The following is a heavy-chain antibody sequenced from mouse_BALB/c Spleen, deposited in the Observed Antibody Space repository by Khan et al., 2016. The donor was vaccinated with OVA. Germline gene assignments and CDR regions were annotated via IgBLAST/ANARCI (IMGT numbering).Heavy chain of an antibody. J-gene: IGHJ2*01. D-gene: IGHD1-1*01. CDR3: TRIYRSDFAY. V-gene: IGHV1-20*02. CDR2: INPHIGET. CDR1: GYSFTGYF. Sequence: VQLKQSGPELVKPGASVKISCKASGYSFTGYFMNWVMQSHGKSLEWIGRINPHIGETFYNQKFKDKATLTVDESSSTAHMELRSLASEDSAVYYRTRIYRSDFAYWGQVTTLTDSS.